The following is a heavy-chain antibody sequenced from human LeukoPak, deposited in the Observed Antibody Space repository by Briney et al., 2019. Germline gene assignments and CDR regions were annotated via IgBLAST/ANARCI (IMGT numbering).Heavy chain of an antibody. CDR2: ISISGDDT. Sequence: GGSLRLSCATSGFSFSSHAMTWVRQAPGKGLEWLSAISISGDDTYYADSVKGRFTISRDNSKNTLYLQMNSLRAEDTAIYYCARSLTTLTYEGYWGQGTLVTVSS. D-gene: IGHD1-1*01. V-gene: IGHV3-23*01. J-gene: IGHJ4*02. CDR1: GFSFSSHA. CDR3: ARSLTTLTYEGY.